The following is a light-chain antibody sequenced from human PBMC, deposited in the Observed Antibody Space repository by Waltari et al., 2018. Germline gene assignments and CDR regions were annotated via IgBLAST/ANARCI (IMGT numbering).Light chain of an antibody. CDR2: DVS. CDR3: NSYASTTTLV. CDR1: SNDVGGYDY. V-gene: IGLV2-14*03. J-gene: IGLJ2*01. Sequence: QSALTQPASVSGSPGQSITISCTGTSNDVGGYDYVSWYQQHPDKAPKLVIFDVSNRPAWVSRLFSASKSGNTSSLPISGLQAEDEAVYYCNSYASTTTLVFGGGTKVTVL.